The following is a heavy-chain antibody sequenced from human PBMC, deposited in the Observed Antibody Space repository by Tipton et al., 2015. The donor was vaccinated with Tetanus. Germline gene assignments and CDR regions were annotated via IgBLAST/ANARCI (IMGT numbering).Heavy chain of an antibody. J-gene: IGHJ5*02. CDR3: TRHVVEAVPRWFDP. V-gene: IGHV4-39*01. CDR1: GDSISSSEYY. Sequence: TLSLTCTVSGDSISSSEYYWGWIRQPPGEGLEWIASVYYDGSAYTNPSFKSRIAIPIDTSGSQFSLKVHSVTAADTAFYYCTRHVVEAVPRWFDPWGQGTLVTVSS. CDR2: VYYDGSA. D-gene: IGHD2-2*01.